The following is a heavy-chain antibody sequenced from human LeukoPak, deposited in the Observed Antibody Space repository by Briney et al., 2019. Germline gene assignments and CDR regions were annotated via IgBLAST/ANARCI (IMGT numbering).Heavy chain of an antibody. Sequence: ASVKVSCKASGYTFISYAMNWVRQAPGQGLEWMGWINTNTGNPTYAQGFTGRFVFSLDTSVSTAYLQISSLKAEDTAVYYCAREGRGYSSSSGSGSYYYYYYMDVWGKGTTVTVSS. CDR2: INTNTGNP. V-gene: IGHV7-4-1*02. J-gene: IGHJ6*03. CDR3: AREGRGYSSSSGSGSYYYYYYMDV. D-gene: IGHD6-6*01. CDR1: GYTFISYA.